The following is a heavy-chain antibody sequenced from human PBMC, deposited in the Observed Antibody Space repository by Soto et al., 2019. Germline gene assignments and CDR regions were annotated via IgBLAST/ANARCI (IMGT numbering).Heavy chain of an antibody. D-gene: IGHD1-7*01. V-gene: IGHV3-21*01. CDR1: GFIFGTHS. CDR2: ISSSSRYI. J-gene: IGHJ5*02. CDR3: ARVLTVTAYSFDA. Sequence: GGSLRLSCAASGFIFGTHSMNWVRQAPGKGLQWVSSISSSSRYIYYADSVRGRFTVSRDNANNSLYLQMNSLRAEDTAVYYCARVLTVTAYSFDAWGQGTLVTVSS.